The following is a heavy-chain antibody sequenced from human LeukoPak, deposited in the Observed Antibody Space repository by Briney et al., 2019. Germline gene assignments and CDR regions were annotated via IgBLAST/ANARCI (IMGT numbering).Heavy chain of an antibody. D-gene: IGHD3-3*01. Sequence: GGSLRLSCAASGFTFSTYWMSWVRQAPGMGLEWVANIKQDGSEKSYVDSVKGRFTISRDNAKNSLYLQMNSLRAEDTAVYYCARVPAGDFWSGSNWFDPWGQGTLVTVSS. CDR2: IKQDGSEK. J-gene: IGHJ5*02. CDR1: GFTFSTYW. CDR3: ARVPAGDFWSGSNWFDP. V-gene: IGHV3-7*01.